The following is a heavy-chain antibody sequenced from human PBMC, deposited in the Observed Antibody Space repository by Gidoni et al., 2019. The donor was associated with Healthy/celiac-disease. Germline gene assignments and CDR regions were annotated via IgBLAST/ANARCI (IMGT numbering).Heavy chain of an antibody. D-gene: IGHD3-22*01. CDR1: GGSISSGSYY. V-gene: IGHV4-61*02. Sequence: QVQLQESGPGLVKPSQTLSLTCTVTGGSISSGSYYWSWIRQPAGKGLEWIGRIYTSGSTNYNPALKSRVTISVHTSKNQFSLTLSSVTSADTAVYYCAREGGITMIVVWAAFDIWGQGTMVTVSS. CDR2: IYTSGST. CDR3: AREGGITMIVVWAAFDI. J-gene: IGHJ3*02.